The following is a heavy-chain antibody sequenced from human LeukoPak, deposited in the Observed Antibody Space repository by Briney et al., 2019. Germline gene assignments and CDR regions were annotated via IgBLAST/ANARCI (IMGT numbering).Heavy chain of an antibody. CDR1: GFTFDDYA. CDR3: ARGPGYGDRADYFDY. D-gene: IGHD4-17*01. J-gene: IGHJ4*02. Sequence: GRSLRLSCAASGFTFDDYAMHWVRQAPGKGLEWVSGISWNSGSIGYADSVKGRFTISRDNAKNSLHLQMNSLGADDTAVYYCARGPGYGDRADYFDYWGQGTLVSVSS. CDR2: ISWNSGSI. V-gene: IGHV3-9*01.